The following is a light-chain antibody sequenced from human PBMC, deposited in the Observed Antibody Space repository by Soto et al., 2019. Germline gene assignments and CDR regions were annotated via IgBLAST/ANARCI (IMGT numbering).Light chain of an antibody. V-gene: IGKV4-1*01. J-gene: IGKJ1*01. CDR3: QQYYNTLWT. CDR1: QSVLYNSNNKNY. Sequence: DIVMTQSPDSLAVSLGERATINCKSSQSVLYNSNNKNYLAWYQQKPGQPPKLLIYWASTRESGVPDRFSGRGSGTDFTLTISSLQAEGVAVYYCQQYYNTLWTFGQGTKVEIK. CDR2: WAS.